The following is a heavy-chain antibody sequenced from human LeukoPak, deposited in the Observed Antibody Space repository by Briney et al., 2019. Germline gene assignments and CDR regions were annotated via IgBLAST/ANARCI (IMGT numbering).Heavy chain of an antibody. J-gene: IGHJ3*02. CDR1: GFTFSRYA. V-gene: IGHV3-23*01. D-gene: IGHD3-22*01. CDR3: ATNTMIVVVITTWGAFDI. Sequence: GGSLRLSCAASGFTFSRYAMSWFRQAPGKGLEWVSAISGSGGSTYYADSVKGRFTISRDNSKNTLYLQMNSLRAEDTAVYYCATNTMIVVVITTWGAFDIWGQGTMVTASS. CDR2: ISGSGGST.